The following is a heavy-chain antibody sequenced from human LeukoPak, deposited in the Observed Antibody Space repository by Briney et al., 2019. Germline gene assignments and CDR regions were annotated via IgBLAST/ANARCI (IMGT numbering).Heavy chain of an antibody. J-gene: IGHJ6*02. CDR3: ARGYYGMDV. V-gene: IGHV3-7*04. Sequence: GGSLRLSCVASGFTFSDHYMDWVRQAPGKGLEWVAKIRQDGSEKYYVDSVKGRFTISRDNAKNSLYLQMNSLRVEDMAVYYCARGYYGMDVWGQGTTVTVS. CDR1: GFTFSDHY. CDR2: IRQDGSEK.